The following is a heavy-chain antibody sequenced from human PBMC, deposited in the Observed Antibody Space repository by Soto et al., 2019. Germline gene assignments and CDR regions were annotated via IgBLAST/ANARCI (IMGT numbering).Heavy chain of an antibody. Sequence: PXGSLILACTVSGFIFSDYYMSWIRQAPGKGLEWVSYISSRGDIIYYADSVKGRFTISRDNAKNSLYMQMNSLRAEDTAVYYCARDLGYYDSSGYFDYWGQGTMVTVSS. V-gene: IGHV3-11*01. CDR2: ISSRGDII. J-gene: IGHJ4*02. D-gene: IGHD3-22*01. CDR1: GFIFSDYY. CDR3: ARDLGYYDSSGYFDY.